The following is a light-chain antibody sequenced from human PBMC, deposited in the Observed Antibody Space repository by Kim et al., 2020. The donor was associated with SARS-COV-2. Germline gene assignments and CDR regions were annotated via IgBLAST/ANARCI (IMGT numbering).Light chain of an antibody. V-gene: IGKV3-15*01. CDR2: SAS. CDR3: QQYNKWPLT. CDR1: QSVSSN. Sequence: EIVLTQSPATLSVSPGERATVSCRASQSVSSNLAWYQQKPGQAPRLLIYSASTRATAFPARFSGSGSGTEFTLTISSLQSEDFAVYYCQQYNKWPLTFGGGTKVDIK. J-gene: IGKJ4*01.